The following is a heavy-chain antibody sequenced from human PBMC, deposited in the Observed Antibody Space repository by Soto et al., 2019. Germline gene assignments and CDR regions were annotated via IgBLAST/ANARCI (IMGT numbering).Heavy chain of an antibody. V-gene: IGHV3-7*01. CDR1: GFTFSSYW. CDR3: ARDLRWNLGELSGWFDP. Sequence: GGSLRLSCAASGFTFSSYWMSWVRQAPGKGLEWVANIKQDGSEKYYVDSVKGRFTISRDNAKNSLYLQMNSLRAEDTAVYYCARDLRWNLGELSGWFDPWGQGTLVTVSS. CDR2: IKQDGSEK. D-gene: IGHD3-16*02. J-gene: IGHJ5*02.